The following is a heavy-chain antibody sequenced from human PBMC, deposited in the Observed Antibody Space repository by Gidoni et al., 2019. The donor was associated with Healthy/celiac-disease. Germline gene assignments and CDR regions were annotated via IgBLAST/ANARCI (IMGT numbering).Heavy chain of an antibody. J-gene: IGHJ4*02. D-gene: IGHD4-17*01. V-gene: IGHV3-23*01. Sequence: EVQLLEAGGGLVQPGGSLRPYCAAPGFPFSAYARGGVRQAPGKGLGWVSAISGRCVSTHYADSVKGRFTISIDNSKNTLYLQMNSLRAEDTAVYYCAKDPSDYGDQAPQYYFDYWGQGTLVTVSS. CDR3: AKDPSDYGDQAPQYYFDY. CDR1: GFPFSAYA. CDR2: ISGRCVST.